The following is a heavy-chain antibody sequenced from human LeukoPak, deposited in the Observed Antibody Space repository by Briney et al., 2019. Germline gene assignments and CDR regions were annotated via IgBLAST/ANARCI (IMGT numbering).Heavy chain of an antibody. CDR2: ISGSGST. D-gene: IGHD6-6*01. J-gene: IGHJ4*02. CDR3: AREGAAQTDY. Sequence: PSETLSLTCVVSGDSIRSGNSYWTWIRQPAGKGLEWIGRISGSGSTNYNPSLESRLTISLDTSKNQFSLKLSSVTAADTAVYYCAREGAAQTDYWGQGTLVTVSS. CDR1: GDSIRSGNSY. V-gene: IGHV4-61*02.